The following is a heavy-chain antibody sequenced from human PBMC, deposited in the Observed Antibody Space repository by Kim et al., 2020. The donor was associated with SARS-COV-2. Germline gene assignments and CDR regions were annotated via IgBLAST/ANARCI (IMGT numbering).Heavy chain of an antibody. D-gene: IGHD3-10*01. J-gene: IGHJ6*02. CDR3: ARGGYYGREDYYYGMDV. CDR1: GYTFTSYG. Sequence: ASVKVSCKASGYTFTSYGISWVRQAPGQGLEWMGWISAYNGNTNYAQKLQGRVTMTTDTSTSTAYMELRSLRSDDTAVYYCARGGYYGREDYYYGMDVWGQGTTVTVSS. V-gene: IGHV1-18*01. CDR2: ISAYNGNT.